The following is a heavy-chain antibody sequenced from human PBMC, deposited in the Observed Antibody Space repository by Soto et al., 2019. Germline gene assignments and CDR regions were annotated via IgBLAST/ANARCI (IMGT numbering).Heavy chain of an antibody. Sequence: QLVQSGAEVKKPGASVKVSCKASGYTFTTSGFNWVRQAPGQGLEWMGWISAKSGNTNYAQKLQGRVTMTTDTSTSTVYMELKSLTSDDTAIYYCTRAGAADWNYVSTASWGQGTLFTVSS. V-gene: IGHV1-18*04. D-gene: IGHD1-7*01. CDR1: GYTFTTSG. CDR3: TRAGAADWNYVSTAS. J-gene: IGHJ4*02. CDR2: ISAKSGNT.